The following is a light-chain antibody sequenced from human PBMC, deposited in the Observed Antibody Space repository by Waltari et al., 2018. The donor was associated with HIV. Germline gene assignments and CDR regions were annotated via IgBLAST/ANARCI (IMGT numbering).Light chain of an antibody. V-gene: IGLV3-1*01. CDR3: QAWDNSTAV. J-gene: IGLJ2*01. CDR1: NLGDRF. Sequence: SYELSQPPSVSVSPGPPASITCSGDNLGDRFACWYQRKPGQSPVMVIYHDSERPSGIPERFSGSNSGNTATLTISGTQSMDEADYYCQAWDNSTAVFGGGTKLTVL. CDR2: HDS.